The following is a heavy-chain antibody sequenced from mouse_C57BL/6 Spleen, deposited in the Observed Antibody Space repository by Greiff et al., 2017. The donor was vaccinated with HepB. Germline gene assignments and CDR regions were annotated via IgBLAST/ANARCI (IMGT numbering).Heavy chain of an antibody. D-gene: IGHD1-1*01. Sequence: DVQLQESGPELVKPGASVKIPCKASGYTFTDYNMDWVKQSHGKSLEWIGDINPNNGGTIYNQKFKGKATLTVDKSSSTAYMELRSLTSEDTAVYYCARGGNYYGSTWFAYWGQGTLVTVSA. CDR3: ARGGNYYGSTWFAY. V-gene: IGHV1-18*01. J-gene: IGHJ3*01. CDR1: GYTFTDYN. CDR2: INPNNGGT.